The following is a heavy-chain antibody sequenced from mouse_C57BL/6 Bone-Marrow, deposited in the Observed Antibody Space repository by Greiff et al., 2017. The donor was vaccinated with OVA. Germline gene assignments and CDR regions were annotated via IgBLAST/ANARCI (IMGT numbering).Heavy chain of an antibody. CDR1: GYTFTDYN. V-gene: IGHV1-22*01. CDR2: INPNNGGT. J-gene: IGHJ4*01. CDR3: ARWGTTVVEVFFYYAMDY. D-gene: IGHD1-1*01. Sequence: EVQLQQSGPELVKPGASVKMSCKASGYTFTDYNMHWVKQSHGKSLEWIGYINPNNGGTSYNQKFKGKATLTVNKSSSTAYMELRSLTSEDSAVYYCARWGTTVVEVFFYYAMDYWGQGTSVTVSS.